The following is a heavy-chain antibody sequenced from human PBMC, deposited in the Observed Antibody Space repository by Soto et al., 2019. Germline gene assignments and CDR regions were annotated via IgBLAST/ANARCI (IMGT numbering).Heavy chain of an antibody. Sequence: QVQLVQSGAEMKKPGSSVKVSCQSSGGTFNTYAMNWVRQAPGQGPEWMGDISPMFGAAKYAPKFQGRVTITADESTGTSYMQLSSLTSEDTALYFCAREVQVQTPAFVYWGQGTLVTVSS. V-gene: IGHV1-69*19. D-gene: IGHD3-10*01. CDR2: ISPMFGAA. J-gene: IGHJ4*02. CDR3: AREVQVQTPAFVY. CDR1: GGTFNTYA.